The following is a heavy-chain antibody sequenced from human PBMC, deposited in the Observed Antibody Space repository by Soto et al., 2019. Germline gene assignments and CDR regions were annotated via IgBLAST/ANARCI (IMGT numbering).Heavy chain of an antibody. D-gene: IGHD3-9*01. CDR2: IDPSDSYT. Sequence: GESLKISCKGSGYSFTSYWISWVRQMPGKGLECMGRIDPSDSYTNYSPSFQGHVTISADKSISTAYLQWSSLKASDTAMYYYARLGILTGPDLDYWGQGTLVTVSS. CDR1: GYSFTSYW. CDR3: ARLGILTGPDLDY. J-gene: IGHJ4*02. V-gene: IGHV5-10-1*01.